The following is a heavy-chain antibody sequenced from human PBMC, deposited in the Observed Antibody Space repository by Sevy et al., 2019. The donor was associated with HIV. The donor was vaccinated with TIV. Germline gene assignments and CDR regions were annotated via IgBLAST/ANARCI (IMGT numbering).Heavy chain of an antibody. J-gene: IGHJ4*02. CDR1: GYMFSIFW. CDR2: INQDGSAQ. V-gene: IGHV3-7*01. Sequence: GGSLRLSCAASGYMFSIFWMGWVRQAPGKGLEWVATINQDGSAQYYLDSVKGRFTISRDNPKNSVHLQMDTLRVEDTAVFYCARLGTPGSIDSWGQGTLVTVSS. CDR3: ARLGTPGSIDS. D-gene: IGHD2-2*01.